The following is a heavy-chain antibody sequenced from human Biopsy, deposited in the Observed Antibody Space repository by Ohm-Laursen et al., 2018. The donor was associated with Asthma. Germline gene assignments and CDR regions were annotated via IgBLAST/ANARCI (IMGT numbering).Heavy chain of an antibody. D-gene: IGHD5-12*01. V-gene: IGHV3-30*18. Sequence: SLRLSCAASGFMFRSFGMHWVRQAPGKGLEWVAVISYDGNHKFYEDSVKGRFTISRVNSKSTLYLQMNSLRTEDTAVYYCAKRGGYSGRDNDYWGQGTLVTVSS. J-gene: IGHJ4*02. CDR3: AKRGGYSGRDNDY. CDR2: ISYDGNHK. CDR1: GFMFRSFG.